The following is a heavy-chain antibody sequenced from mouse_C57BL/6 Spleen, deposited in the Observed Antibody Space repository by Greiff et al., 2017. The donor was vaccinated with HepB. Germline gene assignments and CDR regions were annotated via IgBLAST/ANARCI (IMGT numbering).Heavy chain of an antibody. V-gene: IGHV7-3*01. J-gene: IGHJ1*03. Sequence: EVKLVESGGGLVQPGGSLSLSCAASGFTFTDYYMSWVRQPPGKALEWLGFIRNKANGYTTEYSASVKGRFTISRDNSQSILYLQMNALRAEDSATYYCARYDTTVVATPYWYFDVWGTGTTVTVSS. CDR3: ARYDTTVVATPYWYFDV. CDR2: IRNKANGYTT. CDR1: GFTFTDYY. D-gene: IGHD1-1*01.